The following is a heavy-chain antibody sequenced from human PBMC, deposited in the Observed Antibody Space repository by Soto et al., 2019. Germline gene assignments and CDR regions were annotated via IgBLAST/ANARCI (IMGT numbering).Heavy chain of an antibody. CDR1: GFIFTTYG. CDR3: ARDRVYYFDY. CDR2: IWYDGSNK. V-gene: IGHV3-33*01. J-gene: IGHJ4*02. Sequence: QVQLVESGGGVVQPGRSLRLSCAASGFIFTTYGMHWVRQAPGKGLEWVAVIWYDGSNKYYADSVKGRFTISRDYSNNTVYRQMNSLRAEDTAVYCCARDRVYYFDYWGQGTLVTVSS.